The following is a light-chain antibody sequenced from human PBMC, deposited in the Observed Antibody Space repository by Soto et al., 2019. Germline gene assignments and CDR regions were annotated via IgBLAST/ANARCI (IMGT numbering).Light chain of an antibody. J-gene: IGKJ1*01. CDR3: MQALQPPPT. CDR1: ESLLHSNRYNY. Sequence: VRTQCPLYLPVTPGEQTSISCRSNESLLHSNRYNYLDWYLQKPQHSPQLLFYQRSNQASCVPDRFSGSGSCTDFTLKISRVEAEDVGVYYCMQALQPPPTFGQGTKVDIK. CDR2: QRS. V-gene: IGKV2-28*01.